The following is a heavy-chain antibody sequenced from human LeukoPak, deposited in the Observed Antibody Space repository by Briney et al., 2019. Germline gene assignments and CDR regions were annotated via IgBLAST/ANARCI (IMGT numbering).Heavy chain of an antibody. Sequence: KTGGSLRLSCAASGFTFSSYSMNWVRQAPGKGLEWVSSISSSSSYIYYADLVKGRFTISRDNAKNSLYPQMNSLRAEDTAVYYCARDRCSSTSCYVTYWGQGTLVTVSS. V-gene: IGHV3-21*01. J-gene: IGHJ4*02. CDR1: GFTFSSYS. CDR2: ISSSSSYI. D-gene: IGHD2-2*01. CDR3: ARDRCSSTSCYVTY.